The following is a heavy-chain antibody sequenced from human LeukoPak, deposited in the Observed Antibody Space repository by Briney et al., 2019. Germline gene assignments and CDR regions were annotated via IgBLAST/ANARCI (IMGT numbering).Heavy chain of an antibody. J-gene: IGHJ4*02. Sequence: PSETLSLTCTVSGGSISSSKYYWGWIRQPPGKGLEWIGTIYYSGSTYYTPSLKSRVTISLDRSKNHLSLTLTSVTAADTAVYYCSRESGAFSPFGYWGQGTLATVSS. CDR2: IYYSGST. D-gene: IGHD1-26*01. CDR3: SRESGAFSPFGY. V-gene: IGHV4-39*07. CDR1: GGSISSSKYY.